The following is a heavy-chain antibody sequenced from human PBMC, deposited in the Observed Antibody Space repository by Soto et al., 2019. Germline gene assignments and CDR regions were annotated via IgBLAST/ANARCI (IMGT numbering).Heavy chain of an antibody. D-gene: IGHD1-26*01. CDR2: INPGNGDT. Sequence: QVQLVQSGAEVKKPGASVKVSCRASGYTFTTYTLLWVRQAPGQRLEWMAWINPGNGDTKYSQNFQGRVTATRDTSASIAYMEMSSLRSEDTATYYCARKQPRFQIGWAWALDIWGQGTMVTVSS. V-gene: IGHV1-3*01. CDR1: GYTFTTYT. J-gene: IGHJ3*02. CDR3: ARKQPRFQIGWAWALDI.